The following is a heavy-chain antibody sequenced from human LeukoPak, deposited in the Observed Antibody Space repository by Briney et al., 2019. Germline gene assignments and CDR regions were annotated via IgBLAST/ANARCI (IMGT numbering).Heavy chain of an antibody. CDR2: IYHSGST. Sequence: SETLSLTCTVSGYSISSGYYWGWIRQPPGKGLEWIGSIYHSGSTYYNPSLKSRVTISVDTSKNQFSLKLSSVTAADTAVYYCARGSIAAAFWGFGENFDYWGQGTLVTVSS. V-gene: IGHV4-38-2*02. CDR1: GYSISSGYY. CDR3: ARGSIAAAFWGFGENFDY. J-gene: IGHJ4*02. D-gene: IGHD6-13*01.